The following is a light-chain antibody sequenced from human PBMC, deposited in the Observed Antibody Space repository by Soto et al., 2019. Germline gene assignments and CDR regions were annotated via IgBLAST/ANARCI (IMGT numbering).Light chain of an antibody. J-gene: IGLJ1*01. Sequence: QSALTQPASVSGSPGQSITIPCTGTSSDVGSYDLVSWYQHHPGTAPKLMISEGNKRPSGVSDRFSGSKSGDTASLTISGLQADDEADYYCCSYAGSNTFVFGTGTKVTVL. CDR2: EGN. V-gene: IGLV2-23*01. CDR3: CSYAGSNTFV. CDR1: SSDVGSYDL.